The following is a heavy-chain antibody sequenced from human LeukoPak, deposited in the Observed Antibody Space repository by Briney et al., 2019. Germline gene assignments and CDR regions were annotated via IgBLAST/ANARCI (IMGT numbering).Heavy chain of an antibody. V-gene: IGHV3-48*03. D-gene: IGHD2-21*02. CDR1: GFPFSDYE. J-gene: IGHJ4*02. CDR2: ISGGGSTY. Sequence: PGGSLRLYCAASGFPFSDYELNWVRQAPGKGLEWLSWISGGGSTYYNADSVGGRFTISRDNARNSLYLQMDSLRSEDTAIYYCARESMDTRGDSSIDYWGQGTLVTVSS. CDR3: ARESMDTRGDSSIDY.